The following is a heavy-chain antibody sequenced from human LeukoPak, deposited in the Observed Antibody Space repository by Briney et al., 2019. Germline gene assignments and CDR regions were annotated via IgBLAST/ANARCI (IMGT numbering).Heavy chain of an antibody. CDR3: AKNPYGTRYFDY. J-gene: IGHJ4*02. D-gene: IGHD2-2*01. Sequence: GGSLRLSCAASGFTFSSHALSWVRQAPGKGLEWVSSLSGSGYNTYYADSVKGRFTISRDNSKNTVYLQMNSLRAEDTAVYYCAKNPYGTRYFDYWGQGTLVTVSS. V-gene: IGHV3-23*01. CDR2: LSGSGYNT. CDR1: GFTFSSHA.